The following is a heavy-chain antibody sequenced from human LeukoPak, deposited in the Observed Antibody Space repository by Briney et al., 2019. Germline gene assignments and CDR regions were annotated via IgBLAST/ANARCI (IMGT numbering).Heavy chain of an antibody. J-gene: IGHJ3*02. Sequence: ASVKVSCKASGYTFTSYYMHWVRQAPGQGLEWMGIINPSGGSTSYAQKFQGRVTMTRDTSTSTVYMELSSLRSEDTAVYYCASHHPYYYDRSGHHAFDIWGQGTMVTVSS. CDR1: GYTFTSYY. D-gene: IGHD3-22*01. CDR3: ASHHPYYYDRSGHHAFDI. CDR2: INPSGGST. V-gene: IGHV1-46*01.